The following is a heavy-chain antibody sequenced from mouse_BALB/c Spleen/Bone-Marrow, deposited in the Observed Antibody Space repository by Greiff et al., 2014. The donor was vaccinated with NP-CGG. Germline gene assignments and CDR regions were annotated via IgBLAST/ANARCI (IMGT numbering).Heavy chain of an antibody. CDR3: TRHFYGSSYFDY. CDR1: GYTFTDYI. D-gene: IGHD1-1*01. CDR2: FYPGSGNI. V-gene: IGHV1-62-2*01. Sequence: QVQLQQSGAELVKPGASVKLSCKASGYTFTDYIIRWIKQRSGQGLEWIGWFYPGSGNIKYNEKFKDKATLTADKSSSTVYMELSRLTSEDSAVYFCTRHFYGSSYFDYWGQGTTLTVSS. J-gene: IGHJ2*01.